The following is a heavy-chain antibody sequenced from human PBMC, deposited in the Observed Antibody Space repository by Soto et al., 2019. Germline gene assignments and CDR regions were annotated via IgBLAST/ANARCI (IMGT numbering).Heavy chain of an antibody. J-gene: IGHJ6*02. CDR3: APPAYYGMDV. V-gene: IGHV3-48*02. D-gene: IGHD2-2*01. CDR2: ISSTSSTI. Sequence: EVQLVESGGGLVQRGGSLRLSCAASGFSFSTYRINWVRQAPGKGLEWVAYISSTSSTIDYADSVKGRFTISRDNAKNSLYLQMNSLSDEDTAVYYCAPPAYYGMDVWGQGTTVPVSS. CDR1: GFSFSTYR.